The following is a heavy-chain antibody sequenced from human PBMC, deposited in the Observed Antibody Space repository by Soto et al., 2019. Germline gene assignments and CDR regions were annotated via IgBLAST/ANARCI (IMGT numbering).Heavy chain of an antibody. J-gene: IGHJ4*02. CDR2: ISYDGSSK. CDR3: ARDTDFYRADY. V-gene: IGHV3-30-3*01. Sequence: GSLRLSCAASGFTFSVYAMHWVRQAPGKGLEWVAIISYDGSSKYYADSVKGRFTISRDNSKNTLYLQMNSLRAEDTAVYYCARDTDFYRADYWGQGTRVTVSS. CDR1: GFTFSVYA. D-gene: IGHD2-21*02.